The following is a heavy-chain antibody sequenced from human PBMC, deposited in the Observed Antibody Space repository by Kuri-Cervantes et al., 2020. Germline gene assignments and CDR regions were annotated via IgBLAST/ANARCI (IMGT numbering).Heavy chain of an antibody. Sequence: GSLRLSCTVSGGSISSYYWSWIRQPAGKGLEWIGRIYTSGSTNYNPSLKSRVTMSVDTSKNQFSLKLSSVTAADTAVYYCARALSLGWYYFDYWGQGTLVTVSS. D-gene: IGHD2-15*01. V-gene: IGHV4-4*07. CDR1: GGSISSYY. CDR2: IYTSGST. CDR3: ARALSLGWYYFDY. J-gene: IGHJ4*02.